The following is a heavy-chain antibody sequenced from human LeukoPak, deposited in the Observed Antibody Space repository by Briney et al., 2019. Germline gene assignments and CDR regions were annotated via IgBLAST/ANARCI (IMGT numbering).Heavy chain of an antibody. Sequence: PGGSLRLSCAASGFTFSSYAMSWVRQAPGKGLEWISAIGGSGTSTYYADSVKGRFTISRDNSKTTLYLQMNSLRAEDTAVYYCAKDYGSGSFCFAYWGRGTLVTVSS. CDR1: GFTFSSYA. V-gene: IGHV3-23*01. J-gene: IGHJ4*02. CDR3: AKDYGSGSFCFAY. D-gene: IGHD3-10*01. CDR2: IGGSGTST.